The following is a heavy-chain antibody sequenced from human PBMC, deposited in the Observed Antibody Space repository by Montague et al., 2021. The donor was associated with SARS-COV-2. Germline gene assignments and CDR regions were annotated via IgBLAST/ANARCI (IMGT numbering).Heavy chain of an antibody. Sequence: SETLSLTCAVYGGSFSGYYWSWIRQPPGKGLEWIGEINHSGSTNYNPSLKSRVTISVDTSKNQFSLKLSSETAADTAVYYCARGSTVTHYWGQGTLVTVSS. CDR2: INHSGST. V-gene: IGHV4-34*01. J-gene: IGHJ4*02. D-gene: IGHD4-17*01. CDR3: ARGSTVTHY. CDR1: GGSFSGYY.